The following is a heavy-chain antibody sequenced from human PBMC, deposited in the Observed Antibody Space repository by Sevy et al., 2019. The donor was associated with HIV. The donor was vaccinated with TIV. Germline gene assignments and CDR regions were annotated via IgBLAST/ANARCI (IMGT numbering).Heavy chain of an antibody. CDR2: IKQDGSER. V-gene: IGHV3-7*01. J-gene: IGHJ6*03. Sequence: GGSLRLSCAASGFTFSSYWMSWVRQAPGKGLEWVANIKQDGSERYYEDSAKGRFTISRDNTKNSLYLQMNSLRVEDTAVYYCARDSQNIVVVPAATINYYCSYYMDVWGKGTTVTVSS. CDR1: GFTFSSYW. D-gene: IGHD2-2*01. CDR3: ARDSQNIVVVPAATINYYCSYYMDV.